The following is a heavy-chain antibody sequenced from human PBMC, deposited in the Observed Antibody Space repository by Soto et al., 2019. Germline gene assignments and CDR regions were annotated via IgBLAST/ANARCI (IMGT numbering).Heavy chain of an antibody. CDR3: ARTRPIRYGDYDDAFDI. CDR2: IDWDGDK. V-gene: IGHV2-70*11. J-gene: IGHJ3*02. CDR1: GFSLGTSGMC. Sequence: SGPTLVNPTQTLTLTCTFSGFSLGTSGMCVSWIRQPPGKALEWLARIDWDGDKYYSTSLKTRLTISKDTSKNQVVLTMTNMDPVDTATYYCARTRPIRYGDYDDAFDIWGQGTMVTVSS. D-gene: IGHD4-17*01.